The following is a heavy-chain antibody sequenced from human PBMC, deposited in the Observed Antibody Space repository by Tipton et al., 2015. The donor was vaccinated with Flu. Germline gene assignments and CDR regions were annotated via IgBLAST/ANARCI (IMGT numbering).Heavy chain of an antibody. J-gene: IGHJ2*01. CDR2: IKEDGSEE. CDR1: GFTFDTYY. D-gene: IGHD3-22*01. CDR3: ARDYNYCATTGYDYWFFDL. V-gene: IGHV3-7*01. Sequence: GSLRLSCAASGFTFDTYYMTWVRQAPGKGLEWVASIKEDGSEEDYVDSVKGRFTISRDNAKKSLYLQMNSLRAEDAAVYYCARDYNYCATTGYDYWFFDLWGRGTLVTVSS.